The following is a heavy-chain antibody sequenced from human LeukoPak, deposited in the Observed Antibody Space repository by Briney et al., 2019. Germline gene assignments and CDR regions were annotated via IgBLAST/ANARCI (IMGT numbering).Heavy chain of an antibody. CDR3: ARQGYYDGSGYYRGY. D-gene: IGHD3-22*01. CDR1: GVSISSYY. Sequence: SETLSLTCTVSGVSISSYYWSWIRQPPGKGLEWIWYIYYSGSTTYNPSLKSRVTISVGKSKKQFLLQLSYVTAADTAVYYCARQGYYDGSGYYRGYWGQGTLVTVSS. CDR2: IYYSGST. J-gene: IGHJ4*02. V-gene: IGHV4-59*08.